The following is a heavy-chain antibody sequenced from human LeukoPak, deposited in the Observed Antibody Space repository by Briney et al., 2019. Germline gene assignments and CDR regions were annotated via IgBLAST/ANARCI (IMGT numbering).Heavy chain of an antibody. J-gene: IGHJ4*02. Sequence: PGGSLRLSCADSGFTLSKNYMTCVRQAPGKGLEWVSLIYSGGSTYYADSVKGRFTISRDNSKNTLYLQMNSLRAEDTAVYYCAVGPERGYWGQGTLVTVSS. V-gene: IGHV3-53*01. CDR2: IYSGGST. D-gene: IGHD1-14*01. CDR3: AVGPERGY. CDR1: GFTLSKNY.